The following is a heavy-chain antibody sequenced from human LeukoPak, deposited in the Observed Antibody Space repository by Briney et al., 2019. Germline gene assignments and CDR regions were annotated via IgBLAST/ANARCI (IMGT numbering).Heavy chain of an antibody. V-gene: IGHV3-23*01. Sequence: PGGSLRPSCAASGITFSSYAMSGVRQAPQEGLEWVSAISGSGGSTYYADSVKGQFTISRDNSKNTLYLQMNSLRAEDTAVYYCAKGNYNDYNYYYMDVWGKGTTVTVSS. CDR2: ISGSGGST. D-gene: IGHD1-7*01. CDR3: AKGNYNDYNYYYMDV. J-gene: IGHJ6*03. CDR1: GITFSSYA.